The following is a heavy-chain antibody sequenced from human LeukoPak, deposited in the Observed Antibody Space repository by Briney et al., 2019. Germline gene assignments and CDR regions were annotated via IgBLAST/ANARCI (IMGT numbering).Heavy chain of an antibody. V-gene: IGHV4-61*02. D-gene: IGHD3-3*01. CDR3: ARDSEVGVYYDTY. CDR2: IYTRGST. CDR1: GGSISSGSYY. Sequence: PSQTLSPTCTVSGGSISSGSYYWSWIRQPAGKGLEGIGRIYTRGSTNYNHALKSRVTVSVDTSKNQFSLKLSSVTAADTAVYYCARDSEVGVYYDTYWGQGTLVTVSS. J-gene: IGHJ4*02.